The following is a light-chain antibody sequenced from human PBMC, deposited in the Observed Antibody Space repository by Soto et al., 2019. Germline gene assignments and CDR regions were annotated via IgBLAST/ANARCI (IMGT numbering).Light chain of an antibody. V-gene: IGLV2-8*01. CDR2: EVN. J-gene: IGLJ1*01. Sequence: QSALTQPPSASGSPGQSVTISCTGTTSDVGGYNYVSWYQLHPGKVPKLIISEVNKRPSGVPDRFSGSKSGSTASLTVSGLQAEDEADYFCSSYAGSNHFVFGTGTKLTVL. CDR1: TSDVGGYNY. CDR3: SSYAGSNHFV.